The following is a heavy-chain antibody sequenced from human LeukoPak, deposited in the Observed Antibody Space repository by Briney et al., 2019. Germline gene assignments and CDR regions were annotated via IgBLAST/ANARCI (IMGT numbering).Heavy chain of an antibody. CDR3: ARGGVDGVLDY. J-gene: IGHJ4*02. D-gene: IGHD3-10*01. Sequence: ASVKVSFKASGYIFTGYYMHWVRQAPGQGPEWMGWINPNSCGTNYAQKFQGRVTMTRDTSISTAYMELSSLKSDDTAVLYCARGGVDGVLDYWGQGTLVTVSS. V-gene: IGHV1-2*02. CDR2: INPNSCGT. CDR1: GYIFTGYY.